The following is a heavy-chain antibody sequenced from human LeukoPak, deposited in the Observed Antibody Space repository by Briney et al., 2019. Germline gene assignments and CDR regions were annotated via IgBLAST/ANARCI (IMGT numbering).Heavy chain of an antibody. D-gene: IGHD6-19*01. J-gene: IGHJ6*03. CDR2: IKQDGSEK. V-gene: IGHV3-7*01. CDR1: GFTFSSYW. CDR3: ARDRQWLVSHMDV. Sequence: PGGSLRLSCAASGFTFSSYWMSWVRQAPGKGLECVANIKQDGSEKYYVDSVKGRFTISRGNAKNSLYLQMNSLRAEDTAVYYCARDRQWLVSHMDVWGKGTTVTVSS.